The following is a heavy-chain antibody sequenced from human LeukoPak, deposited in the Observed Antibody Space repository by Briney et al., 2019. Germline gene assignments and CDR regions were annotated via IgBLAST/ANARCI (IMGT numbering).Heavy chain of an antibody. CDR3: MKGIDDSSGTDAFDI. CDR2: ISYDGSNK. Sequence: GGSLRLSCAASGFTFSSYGMHWVRQAPGKGLEWVAVISYDGSNKYYADSVKGRFTISRDNSKNTLYLQMNSLRAEDTAVYYCMKGIDDSSGTDAFDIWGQGTMVTVSS. CDR1: GFTFSSYG. V-gene: IGHV3-30*18. J-gene: IGHJ3*02. D-gene: IGHD3-22*01.